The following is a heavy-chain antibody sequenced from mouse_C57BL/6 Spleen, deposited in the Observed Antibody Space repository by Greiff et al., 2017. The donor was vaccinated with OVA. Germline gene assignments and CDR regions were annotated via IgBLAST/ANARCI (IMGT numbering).Heavy chain of an antibody. CDR1: GFTFSSYA. CDR2: ISSGGDYI. Sequence: EVQRVESGEGLVKPGGSLKLSCAASGFTFSSYAMSWVRQTPEKRLEWVAYISSGGDYIYYADTVKGRFTISRDNARNTLYLQMSSLKSEDTAMYYCTKGYDGAWFAYWGQGTLVTVSA. V-gene: IGHV5-9-1*02. CDR3: TKGYDGAWFAY. J-gene: IGHJ3*01. D-gene: IGHD2-2*01.